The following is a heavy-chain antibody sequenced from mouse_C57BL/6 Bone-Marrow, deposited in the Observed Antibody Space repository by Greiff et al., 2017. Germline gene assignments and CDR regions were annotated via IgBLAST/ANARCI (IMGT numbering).Heavy chain of an antibody. Sequence: VQLQQSGAELARPGASVKLSCKASGYTFTSYGISWVKQRTGQGLEWIGEIYPRSGNTYYNEKFKGKATLTADKSSSTAYMELRSLTSEDAAVYFCARMDGPYYFDYWGQGTTLTVSA. CDR3: ARMDGPYYFDY. CDR1: GYTFTSYG. CDR2: IYPRSGNT. V-gene: IGHV1-81*01. J-gene: IGHJ2*01. D-gene: IGHD2-3*01.